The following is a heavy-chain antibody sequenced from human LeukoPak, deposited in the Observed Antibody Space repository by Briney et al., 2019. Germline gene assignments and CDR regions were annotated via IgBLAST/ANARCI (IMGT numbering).Heavy chain of an antibody. Sequence: ASVKVSCKASGYTFTSYDINWVRQATGQGLEWMGWMNPNSGNTGYAQKFQGRVTITRNTSISTAYMELSRLRSDDTAVYYCARDGSGTTMIVVAPHGWFDPWGQGTLVTVSS. CDR1: GYTFTSYD. CDR3: ARDGSGTTMIVVAPHGWFDP. CDR2: MNPNSGNT. V-gene: IGHV1-8*03. J-gene: IGHJ5*02. D-gene: IGHD3-22*01.